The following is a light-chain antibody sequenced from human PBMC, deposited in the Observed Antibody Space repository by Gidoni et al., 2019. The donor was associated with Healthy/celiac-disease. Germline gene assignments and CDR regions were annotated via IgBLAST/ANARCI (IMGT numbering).Light chain of an antibody. J-gene: IGKJ4*01. V-gene: IGKV3-15*01. CDR1: QSVSSN. CDR3: QQYNNWLLLT. Sequence: EIVMTQSPATLFVSPGERATLSCRPSQSVSSNLAWYQQKPGQAPRLLIYGASTRATGIPARFSGSGSGTEFTLTISSLQSEDFAVYYCQQYNNWLLLTFGGGTKVEIK. CDR2: GAS.